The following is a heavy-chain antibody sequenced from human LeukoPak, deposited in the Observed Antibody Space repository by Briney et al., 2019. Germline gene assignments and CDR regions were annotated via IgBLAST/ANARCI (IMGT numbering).Heavy chain of an antibody. CDR3: AWLGFCTGDGCPGSYFAS. D-gene: IGHD2-8*02. Sequence: GGSLRLSCAASGFTFSYAWMSWVRQAPGKGLEWVGRIKSKTDGGTTDYAAPVKGRFTISRDDSKNTLFLQMNSLKTEDTAVYYCAWLGFCTGDGCPGSYFASWGQGSLVTVSS. CDR2: IKSKTDGGTT. J-gene: IGHJ4*02. V-gene: IGHV3-15*01. CDR1: GFTFSYAW.